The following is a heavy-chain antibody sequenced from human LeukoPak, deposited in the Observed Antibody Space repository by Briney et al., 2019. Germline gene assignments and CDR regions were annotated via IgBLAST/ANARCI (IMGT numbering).Heavy chain of an antibody. Sequence: GASVKVSCKASGYTFTGYYMHWVRQAPGQGLEWMGWINPNSGGTNYAQKFQGRVTMTRDTSISTAYMELSRLRSDDTAAYYCARWGDDYQLLWDNWFDPWGQGTLATVSS. J-gene: IGHJ5*02. CDR2: INPNSGGT. CDR3: ARWGDDYQLLWDNWFDP. CDR1: GYTFTGYY. V-gene: IGHV1-2*02. D-gene: IGHD2-2*01.